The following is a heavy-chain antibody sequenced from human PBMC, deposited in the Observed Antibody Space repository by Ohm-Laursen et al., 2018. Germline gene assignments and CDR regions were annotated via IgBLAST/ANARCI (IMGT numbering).Heavy chain of an antibody. CDR2: IYPSGST. V-gene: IGHV4-59*08. Sequence: SETLSLTCTVSGGSISGYYWSWIRQPPGKGLEWIGYIYPSGSTNYNPSVKSRVTISEDTSKNQFSLKLSSGTAADTAVYYCARHSRVTYSSGWLDYWGQGTLVTVSS. D-gene: IGHD6-19*01. CDR3: ARHSRVTYSSGWLDY. CDR1: GGSISGYY. J-gene: IGHJ4*02.